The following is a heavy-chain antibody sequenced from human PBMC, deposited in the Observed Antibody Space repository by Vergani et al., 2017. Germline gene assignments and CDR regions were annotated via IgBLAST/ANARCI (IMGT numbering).Heavy chain of an antibody. CDR1: GGSFSGYY. Sequence: QVQLQQWGAGLLKPSETLSLTCAVYGGSFSGYYWSWIRQPPGKGLEWIGEINHSGSTNYNPSLKSRVTISVDTSKNQFSLKLSSVTAADTAAYYCARQQYDYVWGSYRPTVAFDIWGQGTMVTVSS. CDR3: ARQQYDYVWGSYRPTVAFDI. V-gene: IGHV4-34*01. D-gene: IGHD3-16*02. CDR2: INHSGST. J-gene: IGHJ3*02.